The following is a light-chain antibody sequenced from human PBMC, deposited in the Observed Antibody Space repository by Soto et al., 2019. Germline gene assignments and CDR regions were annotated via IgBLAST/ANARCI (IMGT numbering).Light chain of an antibody. CDR3: CSYAGRSAVPYV. CDR1: SSGFGSYNL. V-gene: IGLV2-23*01. Sequence: QSALTQPASVSGSPGQSITISCTGTSSGFGSYNLVSWYQQHPGKAPKLMIYESDKRPSGVSTRFSGSKSANTASLTISGLQAEDEADYYCCSYAGRSAVPYVFGTGTKLTVL. CDR2: ESD. J-gene: IGLJ1*01.